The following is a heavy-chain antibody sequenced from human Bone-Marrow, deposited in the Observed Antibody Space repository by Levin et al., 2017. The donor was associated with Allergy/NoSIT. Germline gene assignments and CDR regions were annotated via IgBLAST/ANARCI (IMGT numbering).Heavy chain of an antibody. D-gene: IGHD2-15*01. J-gene: IGHJ4*02. Sequence: GESLKITCAASGFSFSSYAMSCVRQAPGKGLKWVSAISGSGGSTYYADSVKGRFTISRDNSKNTLYLQMNSLRAEDTAVYYCAKDDFGVAATRAADYWGQGTLVTVSS. CDR3: AKDDFGVAATRAADY. CDR2: ISGSGGST. V-gene: IGHV3-23*01. CDR1: GFSFSSYA.